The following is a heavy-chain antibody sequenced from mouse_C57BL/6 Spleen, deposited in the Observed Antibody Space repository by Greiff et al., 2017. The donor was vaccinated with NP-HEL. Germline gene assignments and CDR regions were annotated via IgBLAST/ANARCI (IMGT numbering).Heavy chain of an antibody. J-gene: IGHJ1*03. Sequence: VQGVESGAELVKPGASVKMSCKASGYTFTTYPIEWMKQNHGKSLEWIGNFHPYNDDTKYNEKFKGKATLTVEKSSSTVYLELSRLTSDDSAVYYCARRGSSYGYFDVWGTGTTVAVSS. CDR3: ARRGSSYGYFDV. CDR2: FHPYNDDT. V-gene: IGHV1-47*01. D-gene: IGHD1-1*01. CDR1: GYTFTTYP.